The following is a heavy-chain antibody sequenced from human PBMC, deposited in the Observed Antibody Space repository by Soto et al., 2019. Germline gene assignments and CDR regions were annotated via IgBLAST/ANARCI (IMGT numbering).Heavy chain of an antibody. CDR3: ARVFPSYCGGDCSYFDS. CDR2: INPNSGGT. D-gene: IGHD2-21*02. V-gene: IGHV1-2*02. J-gene: IGHJ4*02. Sequence: GASVKVSCKASGYTFTGYYMHWVRQAPGQGLEWMGWINPNSGGTNYAQKFQGRVTMTRDTSISTAYMELSRLRSDDTAVYYCARVFPSYCGGDCSYFDSWGQGTLVTVSS. CDR1: GYTFTGYY.